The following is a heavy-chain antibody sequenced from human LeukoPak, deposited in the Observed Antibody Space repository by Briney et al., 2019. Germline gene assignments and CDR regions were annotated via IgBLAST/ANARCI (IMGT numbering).Heavy chain of an antibody. D-gene: IGHD2-15*01. V-gene: IGHV3-11*06. CDR1: GFTFRDYY. CDR2: ISNSSSYT. Sequence: GGSLRLSCAASGFTFRDYYMSWIRRAPGKGLEWVSYISNSSSYTNYADSVKDRFTISRDNAKNLLWLQMNSLRVEDTAVYYCARAVVVVNPDYWGQGTLVAVSS. CDR3: ARAVVVVNPDY. J-gene: IGHJ4*02.